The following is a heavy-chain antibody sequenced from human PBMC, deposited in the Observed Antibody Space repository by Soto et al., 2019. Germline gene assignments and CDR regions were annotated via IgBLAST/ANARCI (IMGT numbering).Heavy chain of an antibody. J-gene: IGHJ4*02. CDR2: TYYRSQWVN. V-gene: IGHV6-1*01. Sequence: QVQLQQSGPRLVKPAQTLSLTCAISGDGVSSNSAAWNWIRQSPSRGLEWLGRTYYRSQWVNDSAASERSLISIKPDASKNQFPQRLDSVTPEDTAVYYCASAKGYYHDRSGPFDHWGLGTLVTVSS. CDR1: GDGVSSNSAA. CDR3: ASAKGYYHDRSGPFDH. D-gene: IGHD3-22*01.